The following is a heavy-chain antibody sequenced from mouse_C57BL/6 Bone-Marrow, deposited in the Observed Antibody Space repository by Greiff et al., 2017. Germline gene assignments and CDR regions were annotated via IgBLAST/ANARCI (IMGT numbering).Heavy chain of an antibody. J-gene: IGHJ3*01. CDR2: ISNGGGST. V-gene: IGHV5-12*01. D-gene: IGHD4-1*01. CDR1: GFTFSDYY. Sequence: EVHLVESGGGLVQPGGSLKLSCAASGFTFSDYYMYWVRQTPEKRLEWVAYISNGGGSTYYPDTVKGRFTISRDNAKNTLYLQMSRLKSEDTAMYYCASDWDGFAYWGQGTLVTVSA. CDR3: ASDWDGFAY.